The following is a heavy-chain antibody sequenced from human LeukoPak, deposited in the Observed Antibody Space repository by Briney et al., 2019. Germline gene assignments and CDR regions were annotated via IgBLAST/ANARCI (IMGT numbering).Heavy chain of an antibody. V-gene: IGHV3-11*04. CDR1: GFTFSDHY. J-gene: IGHJ4*02. CDR3: ARGHWGLDS. D-gene: IGHD7-27*01. CDR2: ISHTGTTI. Sequence: GGSLRLSCAASGFTFSDHYMTWIRQGPGKGLEWVSYISHTGTTIYYADSVKGRLTLSRDNARNSLYLQMNSLRAEDTAVYYCARGHWGLDSWGQGTLVTVSS.